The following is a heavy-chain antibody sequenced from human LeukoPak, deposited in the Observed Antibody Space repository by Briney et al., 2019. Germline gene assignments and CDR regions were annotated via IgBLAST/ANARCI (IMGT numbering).Heavy chain of an antibody. CDR3: ARGVPVAGLKSPYYYYMDV. V-gene: IGHV1-69*13. CDR1: GGTFSSYA. Sequence: SVKVSCKASGGTFSSYAISWVRQAPGQGLEWMGGIIPIFGTANYAQKFQGRVTITADESTSTAYMELSSLRSEDTAVYYCARGVPVAGLKSPYYYYMDVWGKGTTVTVSS. CDR2: IIPIFGTA. J-gene: IGHJ6*03. D-gene: IGHD6-19*01.